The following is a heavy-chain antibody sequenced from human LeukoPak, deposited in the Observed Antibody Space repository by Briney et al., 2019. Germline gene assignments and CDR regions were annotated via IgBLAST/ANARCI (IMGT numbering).Heavy chain of an antibody. CDR2: IKQDGNEK. CDR3: ATIKVRANNYDTDGFEY. J-gene: IGHJ4*02. CDR1: GFTLSSFW. V-gene: IGHV3-7*05. Sequence: PEGSLRLSCAASGFTLSSFWMSWVRQAPGKGLEWVANIKQDGNEKYYADSVKGRFTISRDNAKNSLYLQMNSLRAEDTAVYYCATIKVRANNYDTDGFEYWGQGTLVTVSS. D-gene: IGHD3-10*01.